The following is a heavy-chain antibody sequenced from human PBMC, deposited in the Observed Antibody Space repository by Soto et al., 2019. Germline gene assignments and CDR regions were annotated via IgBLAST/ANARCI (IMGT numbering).Heavy chain of an antibody. CDR1: GGSVSSGSYY. V-gene: IGHV4-61*01. Sequence: SETLSLTCTVSGGSVSSGSYYWSWIRQPPGKGLEWIGYIYYSGSTNYNPSLKSRVTISVDTSKNQFSLKLSSVTAADTDVYYCARDRNYYGMDVWGQGTTVTVSS. CDR2: IYYSGST. CDR3: ARDRNYYGMDV. J-gene: IGHJ6*02.